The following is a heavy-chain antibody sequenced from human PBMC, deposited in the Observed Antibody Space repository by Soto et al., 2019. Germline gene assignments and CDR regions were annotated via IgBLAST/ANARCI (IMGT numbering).Heavy chain of an antibody. CDR3: ARCKRDCSLDCCHSRDSMDV. J-gene: IGHJ6*02. CDR1: RAHVSNTTDT. V-gene: IGHV4-39*01. D-gene: IGHD2-21*02. CDR2: VYYGGRS. Sequence: PSETQSLTYTVSRAHVSNTTDTWGWIRKPPGKGLEWVASVYYGGRSYYNPSLNSRVTISVDTSKHQFSLNMTSVTGADTDVYYCARCKRDCSLDCCHSRDSMDVWGQGTTVTVSS.